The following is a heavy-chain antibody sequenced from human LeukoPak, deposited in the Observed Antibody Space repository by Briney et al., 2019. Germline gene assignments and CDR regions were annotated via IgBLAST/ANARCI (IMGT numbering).Heavy chain of an antibody. CDR2: IHYSGNT. D-gene: IGHD2-2*01. CDR1: GGSISSGGYY. V-gene: IGHV4-61*08. CDR3: ARVRYCSTNRCYDREFDN. J-gene: IGHJ4*02. Sequence: SETLSLTCTVSGGSISSGGYYWSWIRQLPGKGLEWIGYIHYSGNTNYNPSLKSRVTISVDTSKNQFSLKLNSVTAADTAVYYCARVRYCSTNRCYDREFDNWGQGTLVTVSS.